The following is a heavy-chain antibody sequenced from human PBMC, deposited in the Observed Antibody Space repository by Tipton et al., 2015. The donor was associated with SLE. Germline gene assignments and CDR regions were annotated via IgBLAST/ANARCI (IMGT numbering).Heavy chain of an antibody. D-gene: IGHD4-23*01. V-gene: IGHV4-39*01. CDR2: FFYSGST. CDR1: GVSISSNIYY. CDR3: ARQGVTPTDALDI. Sequence: LRLSCTISGVSISSNIYYWGWIRQPPGRGLEWIGSFFYSGSTYYNPSLESRVTISVDTSENQFSLRLTSVTAPDTAVYYCARQGVTPTDALDIWGRGTVVTVSS. J-gene: IGHJ3*02.